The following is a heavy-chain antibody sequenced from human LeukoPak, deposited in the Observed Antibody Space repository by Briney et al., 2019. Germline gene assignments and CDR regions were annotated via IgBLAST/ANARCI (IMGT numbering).Heavy chain of an antibody. CDR3: ARDPTYYYDSSGYYYHGMDV. CDR2: IKQDGSEK. Sequence: GGSLRLSCAASGFTFSSYWMSWVRQAPGKGLEWVANIKQDGSEKYYVDSVKGRFTISRDNAKNSLYLQMNSLRAEDTSVYYCARDPTYYYDSSGYYYHGMDVWGQGTTVTVSS. CDR1: GFTFSSYW. V-gene: IGHV3-7*01. J-gene: IGHJ6*02. D-gene: IGHD3-22*01.